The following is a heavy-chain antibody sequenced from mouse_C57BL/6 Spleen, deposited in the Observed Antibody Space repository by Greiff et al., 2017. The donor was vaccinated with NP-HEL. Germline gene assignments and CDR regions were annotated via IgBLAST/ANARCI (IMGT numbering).Heavy chain of an antibody. J-gene: IGHJ2*01. CDR1: GFTLSSYA. CDR3: ARDYYGSSYFDY. Sequence: EVMLVESGGGLVKPGGSLKLSCAASGFTLSSYAMSWVRQTPDKRLEWVATISDGGSYTYYPDNVKGRFTISRDNAKNNLYLQMSHLKSEDTAMYYCARDYYGSSYFDYWGQGTTLTVSS. CDR2: ISDGGSYT. D-gene: IGHD1-1*01. V-gene: IGHV5-4*01.